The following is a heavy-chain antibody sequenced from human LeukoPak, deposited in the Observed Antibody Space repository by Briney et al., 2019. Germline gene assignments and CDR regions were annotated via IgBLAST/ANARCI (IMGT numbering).Heavy chain of an antibody. CDR3: AREHDYGDYVSD. CDR1: GGSISSYY. Sequence: SETLSLTCTVSGGSISSYYWSWIRQPPGKGLEWIGYIYYSGSTHHNPSLKSPVTISVDTSKNQFSLKLSSVTAADTAVYYCAREHDYGDYVSDWGQGTLVTVSS. J-gene: IGHJ4*02. V-gene: IGHV4-59*01. CDR2: IYYSGST. D-gene: IGHD4-17*01.